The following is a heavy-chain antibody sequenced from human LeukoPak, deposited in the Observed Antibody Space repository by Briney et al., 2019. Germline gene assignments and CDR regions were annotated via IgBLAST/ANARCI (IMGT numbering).Heavy chain of an antibody. CDR1: GYPFSAHF. CDR2: IDTTTGNP. Sequence: GASVRVSCKASGYPFSAHFLNWVRQAPGQGLEWMGNIDTTTGNPRYAQDFTGRFVFSLDTSVSTAYLQITSLKADDTAAYYCVRGTPTPGMDYWGQGMLVTVSS. V-gene: IGHV7-4-1*02. D-gene: IGHD3-10*01. CDR3: VRGTPTPGMDY. J-gene: IGHJ4*02.